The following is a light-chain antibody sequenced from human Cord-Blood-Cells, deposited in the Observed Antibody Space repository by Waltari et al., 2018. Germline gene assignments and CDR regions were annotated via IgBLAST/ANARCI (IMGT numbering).Light chain of an antibody. CDR3: CSYAGSFWV. CDR1: SSDVGGYNY. Sequence: QSALTQPRSVSASPGQSVTISCTGTSSDVGGYNYVSWYQQHPGKAPKLMIYDVSKRPSGVPDRFSGSKSGNTASLTISGLQAEDEADYYCCSYAGSFWVFGGGTKLTV. CDR2: DVS. J-gene: IGLJ3*02. V-gene: IGLV2-11*01.